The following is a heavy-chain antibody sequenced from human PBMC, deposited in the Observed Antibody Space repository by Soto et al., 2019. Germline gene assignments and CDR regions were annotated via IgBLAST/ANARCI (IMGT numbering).Heavy chain of an antibody. CDR2: IYYSGST. D-gene: IGHD3-22*01. Sequence: PSETLSRTGTLSGSSISSGGYYWSCIRQHPDKGLEWIGYIYYSGSTYDNPSLKSRVTISVDTSKNQFSLKLSSVTAADTAVYYCERVPLTMIVVVITKGAFDIWGQGXMFTV. CDR3: ERVPLTMIVVVITKGAFDI. CDR1: GSSISSGGYY. J-gene: IGHJ3*02. V-gene: IGHV4-31*03.